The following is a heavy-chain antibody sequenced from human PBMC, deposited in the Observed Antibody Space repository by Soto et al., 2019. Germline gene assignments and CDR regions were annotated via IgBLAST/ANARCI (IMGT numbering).Heavy chain of an antibody. CDR2: ISYDGSNK. Sequence: LRLSCAVSGFSFNNYAMHWVRQAPGKGLEWVAVISYDGSNKYYADSVKGRFTISRDNSKNTLYLQMNSLRAEDTAVYYCARDASRGDIVVVVAATGFDYWGQGTLVTVSS. J-gene: IGHJ4*02. D-gene: IGHD2-15*01. CDR3: ARDASRGDIVVVVAATGFDY. V-gene: IGHV3-30-3*01. CDR1: GFSFNNYA.